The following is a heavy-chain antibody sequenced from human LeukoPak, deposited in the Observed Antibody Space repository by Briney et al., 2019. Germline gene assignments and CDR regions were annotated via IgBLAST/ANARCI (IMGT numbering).Heavy chain of an antibody. Sequence: SQTLSLTCTVSGGSISSGGYYWSWIRQHPGKGLEWIGYIYYSGSTYYNPSLKSRVAISVDTSKNQFSLKLSSVTAADTAIYYCAGSVTSRVVLDYWGQGALVTVSS. V-gene: IGHV4-31*03. CDR1: GGSISSGGYY. J-gene: IGHJ4*02. CDR2: IYYSGST. D-gene: IGHD3-10*01. CDR3: AGSVTSRVVLDY.